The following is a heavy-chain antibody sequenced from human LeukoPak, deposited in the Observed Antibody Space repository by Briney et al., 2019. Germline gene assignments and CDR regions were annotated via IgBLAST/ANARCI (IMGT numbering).Heavy chain of an antibody. CDR2: IIATYDTP. Sequence: ASVRVSFKASGGTFNIYGISWVPQAPGQGLQWMGGIIATYDTPNYAQKFQGRVTITMDESTITAYMELTSLRSEGTAVYYCAKCGSYYTEYFHHWGQGTLVSVSS. CDR3: AKCGSYYTEYFHH. V-gene: IGHV1-69*05. J-gene: IGHJ1*01. D-gene: IGHD1-26*01. CDR1: GGTFNIYG.